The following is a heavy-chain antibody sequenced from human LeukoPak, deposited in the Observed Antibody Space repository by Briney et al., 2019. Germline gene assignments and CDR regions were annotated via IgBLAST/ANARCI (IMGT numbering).Heavy chain of an antibody. CDR3: ARALTEYSSSACWFDP. CDR1: GGSFSGYY. V-gene: IGHV4-34*01. Sequence: PSETLSLTCAVYGGSFSGYYWSWIRQPPGKGLEWIGEINHSGSTNYNPSLRSRVTISVDTSKNQFSLKLSSVTAADTAVYYCARALTEYSSSACWFDPWGQGTLVTVSS. J-gene: IGHJ5*02. CDR2: INHSGST. D-gene: IGHD6-6*01.